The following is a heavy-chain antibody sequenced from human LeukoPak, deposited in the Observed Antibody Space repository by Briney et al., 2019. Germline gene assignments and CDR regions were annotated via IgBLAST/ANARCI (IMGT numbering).Heavy chain of an antibody. CDR2: IYPGDSDT. J-gene: IGHJ5*02. CDR1: GYSFTSYW. D-gene: IGHD3-9*01. Sequence: GESLKISCKGSGYSFTSYWIGWVRQMPGKGLEWMGIIYPGDSDTRYSPSFQGQVTISADKSISTAYLQWSSLKASDTAMYYCASSNYDILTGYHNWFDPWGQGTLVTVSS. V-gene: IGHV5-51*01. CDR3: ASSNYDILTGYHNWFDP.